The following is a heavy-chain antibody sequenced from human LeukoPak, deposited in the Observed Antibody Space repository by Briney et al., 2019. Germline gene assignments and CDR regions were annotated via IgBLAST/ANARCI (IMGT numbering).Heavy chain of an antibody. CDR3: ATSQSSVAGIVGD. CDR2: ISGSGSNK. D-gene: IGHD6-19*01. CDR1: GFTFSDYF. J-gene: IGHJ4*02. V-gene: IGHV3-11*04. Sequence: GGSLRLSCAASGFTFSDYFMTWIRQAPGRGLEWVSYISGSGSNKYYADSVKGRFTISRDNAKNSLYLQMNSLRVEDTAVYYCATSQSSVAGIVGDWGQGTLVTVSS.